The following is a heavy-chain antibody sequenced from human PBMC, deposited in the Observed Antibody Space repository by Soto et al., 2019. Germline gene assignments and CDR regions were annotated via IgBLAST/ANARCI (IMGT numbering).Heavy chain of an antibody. Sequence: PGGSLRLSCSASGFTFNTHGMHWVRQSPGKGLEWVSYISYSGNKYYADSVQGWFTISRDDSKNTVFLEINSLRTEDTAVYYCAKRPLAGSGWTFDYWGQGTSVTVSS. CDR3: AKRPLAGSGWTFDY. CDR2: ISYSGNK. CDR1: GFTFNTHG. J-gene: IGHJ4*02. V-gene: IGHV3-30*02. D-gene: IGHD6-19*01.